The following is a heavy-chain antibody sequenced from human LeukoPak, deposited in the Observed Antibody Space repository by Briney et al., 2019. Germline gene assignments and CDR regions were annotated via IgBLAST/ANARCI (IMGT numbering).Heavy chain of an antibody. Sequence: PGGSLKLSCTASGFTFSSYAMSWVRQAPGKGLEWISSVIDICSRTNYADSVKGRVTISRDNSKNTLYIQMNSLRAEDTAVYYCAKDHGFFSRGWNPLFDYWGQGTLVTVSS. CDR3: AKDHGFFSRGWNPLFDY. CDR2: VIDICSRT. V-gene: IGHV3-23*01. D-gene: IGHD6-19*01. J-gene: IGHJ4*02. CDR1: GFTFSSYA.